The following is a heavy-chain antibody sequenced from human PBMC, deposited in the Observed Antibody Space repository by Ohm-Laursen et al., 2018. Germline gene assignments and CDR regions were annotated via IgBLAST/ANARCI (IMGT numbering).Heavy chain of an antibody. CDR3: ARLPPGIAAAS. J-gene: IGHJ4*02. D-gene: IGHD6-13*01. V-gene: IGHV4-61*08. CDR2: IYYSEST. CDR1: GGPVRSYDYY. Sequence: SDTLSLTCTVSGGPVRSYDYYWSWVQQPPGKGLEWIGYIYYSESTNYNPSLKNRVTISVDTSKNQFSLKLSSVTAADTAVYYCARLPPGIAAASWGQGTLVTVSS.